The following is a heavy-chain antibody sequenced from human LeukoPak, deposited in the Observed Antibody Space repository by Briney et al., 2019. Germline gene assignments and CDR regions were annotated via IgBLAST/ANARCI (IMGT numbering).Heavy chain of an antibody. V-gene: IGHV3-66*01. CDR2: IYSGGST. CDR3: ARDQFKTDCSSTSCPPST. CDR1: GFTVSSNY. D-gene: IGHD2-2*01. Sequence: GGSLRLSCAASGFTVSSNYMSWVRQAPGKGLEWVSVIYSGGSTYYADSVKGRFTISRDNSKNTLYLQMNSLRAEDTAVYYCARDQFKTDCSSTSCPPSTWGQGTLVTVSS. J-gene: IGHJ5*02.